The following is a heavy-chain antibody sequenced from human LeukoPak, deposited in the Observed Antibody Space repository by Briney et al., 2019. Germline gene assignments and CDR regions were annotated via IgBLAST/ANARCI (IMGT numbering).Heavy chain of an antibody. CDR3: AHITYYDSSGPHFDY. CDR2: IYWDDDK. D-gene: IGHD3-22*01. CDR1: GFSLSTSGVG. V-gene: IGHV2-5*02. Sequence: SGPTLVKPTQTLTLTCTFSGFSLSTSGVGVGWIRQPPGKALEWLALIYWDDDKRYSPSLKSRVTITKDTSKNQVVLTVTNLDPVDTATYYCAHITYYDSSGPHFDYWGQGTLVTVSS. J-gene: IGHJ4*02.